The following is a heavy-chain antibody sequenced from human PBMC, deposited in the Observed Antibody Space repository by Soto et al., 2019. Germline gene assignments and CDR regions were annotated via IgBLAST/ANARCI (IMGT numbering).Heavy chain of an antibody. CDR2: IIPIFGTA. J-gene: IGHJ4*02. V-gene: IGHV1-69*13. CDR3: ASLRSGWSYYFDY. CDR1: GGTFSSYA. D-gene: IGHD6-19*01. Sequence: SVKVSCKDSGGTFSSYAISWVGQAPGQGLEWMGGIIPIFGTANYAQKFQGRVTITADESTSTAYMELSSLRSEDTAVYYCASLRSGWSYYFDYWGQAILVTVS.